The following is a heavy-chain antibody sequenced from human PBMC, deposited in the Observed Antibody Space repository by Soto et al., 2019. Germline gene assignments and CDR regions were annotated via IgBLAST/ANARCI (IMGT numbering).Heavy chain of an antibody. V-gene: IGHV3-23*01. CDR1: GFTFSTYA. Sequence: EVQLLESGGGLVQPGGSLRLSCAASGFTFSTYAMSWVRQAPGKGLEWVSAISGSGGSTYYADSVKGRFTISRDNSKTTLYLQMNSLRAEDTAVYYCAKGGGYCSDGSCYFDYWGQGTLVTVSS. J-gene: IGHJ4*02. CDR2: ISGSGGST. D-gene: IGHD2-15*01. CDR3: AKGGGYCSDGSCYFDY.